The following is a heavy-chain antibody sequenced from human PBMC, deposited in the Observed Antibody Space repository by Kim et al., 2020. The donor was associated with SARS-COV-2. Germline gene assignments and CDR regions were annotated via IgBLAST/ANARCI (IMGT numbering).Heavy chain of an antibody. CDR2: INTDNGKT. D-gene: IGHD3-3*01. CDR1: GYRFTKYG. CDR3: AREDDDFWGDANWFDP. J-gene: IGHJ5*02. Sequence: ASVKVSCKASGYRFTKYGIHWVRQAPGQRLEWMGWINTDNGKTKYSQKFQGRVTITSDASASTAYMDLSSLTSEDTAAYYCAREDDDFWGDANWFDPWGQGTLVTVSS. V-gene: IGHV1-3*04.